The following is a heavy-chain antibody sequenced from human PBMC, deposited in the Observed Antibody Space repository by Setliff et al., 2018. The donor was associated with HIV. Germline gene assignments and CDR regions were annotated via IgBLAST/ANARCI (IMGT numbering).Heavy chain of an antibody. J-gene: IGHJ4*02. CDR2: ISAYNGDT. CDR1: GFTFNHYG. CDR3: ARDPSNTSGWLPYYDY. Sequence: ASVKVSCKTSGFTFNHYGITWVRQAPGQGLEWMGWISAYNGDTKYSQTFQGRVTMTTDTSTATAFMELRSLRSDDTAVYYCARDPSNTSGWLPYYDYWGQGALVTVSS. V-gene: IGHV1-18*01. D-gene: IGHD6-19*01.